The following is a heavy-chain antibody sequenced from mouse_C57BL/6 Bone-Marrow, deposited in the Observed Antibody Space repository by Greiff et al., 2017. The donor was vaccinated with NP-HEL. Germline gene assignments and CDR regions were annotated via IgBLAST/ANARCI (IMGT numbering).Heavy chain of an antibody. V-gene: IGHV1-82*01. Sequence: QVQLKQSGPELVKPGASVKISCKASGYAFSSSWMNWVKQRPGKGLEWIGRIYPGDGDTNYNGKFKGKATLTADKSSSTAYMQLSSLTSEDSAVYFCASNWDRGYWYFDVWGTGTTVTVSS. D-gene: IGHD4-1*01. CDR2: IYPGDGDT. CDR3: ASNWDRGYWYFDV. CDR1: GYAFSSSW. J-gene: IGHJ1*03.